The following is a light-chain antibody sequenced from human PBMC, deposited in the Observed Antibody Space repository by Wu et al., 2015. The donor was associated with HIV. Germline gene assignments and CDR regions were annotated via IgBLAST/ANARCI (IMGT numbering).Light chain of an antibody. CDR2: YAS. CDR1: QSVRTY. V-gene: IGKV3-11*01. CDR3: QQYGGSSIT. Sequence: EIVLTQSPATLSLSPGERATLSCRASQSVRTYLAWYQQKPGQAPRLLISYASSRAAGVPARFSGSGSETDFTLTISSLEPEDFAVYYCQQYGGSSITFGQGTRLEIK. J-gene: IGKJ5*01.